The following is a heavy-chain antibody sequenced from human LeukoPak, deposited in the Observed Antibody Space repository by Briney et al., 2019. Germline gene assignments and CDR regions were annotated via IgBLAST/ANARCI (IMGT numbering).Heavy chain of an antibody. D-gene: IGHD4-23*01. V-gene: IGHV4-4*07. CDR3: ARHSDADGNASFDT. J-gene: IGHJ4*02. CDR2: IHTTGGT. Sequence: SETLSLTCTVSGDSISSHFWTWIRQPAAKGLGWIGRIHTTGGTYYNPSLKSRLTISLDKSTNQMSLKLSSVTAADTAVYYCARHSDADGNASFDTWGQGTLVTVSS. CDR1: GDSISSHF.